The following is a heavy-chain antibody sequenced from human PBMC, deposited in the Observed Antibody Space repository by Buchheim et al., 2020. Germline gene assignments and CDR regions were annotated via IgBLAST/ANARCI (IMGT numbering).Heavy chain of an antibody. J-gene: IGHJ4*02. CDR1: GFTFSRYW. CDR3: ASGRALDY. Sequence: QLVESGGGLVQPGGSLRLSCAAFGFTFSRYWMTWVRQAPGKGLEWVANIKHDGTEKYSLDYVKGRFPISRDNAKNSLYLQRNSLRAEDTAVYYCASGRALDYWGQGTL. CDR2: IKHDGTEK. V-gene: IGHV3-7*01.